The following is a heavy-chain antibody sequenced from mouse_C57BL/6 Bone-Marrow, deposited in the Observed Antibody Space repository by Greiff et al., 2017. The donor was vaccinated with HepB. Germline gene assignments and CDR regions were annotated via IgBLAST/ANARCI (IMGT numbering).Heavy chain of an antibody. J-gene: IGHJ1*03. CDR3: AKLPDYYGSSYWYFDV. D-gene: IGHD1-1*01. V-gene: IGHV5-16*01. Sequence: EVKLVESEGGLVQPGSSMKLSCTASGFTFSDYYMAWVRQVPEKGLEWVANINYDGSSTYYLDSLKSRFIISRDNAKNILYLQMSSLKSEDTATYYCAKLPDYYGSSYWYFDVWGTGTTVTVSS. CDR2: INYDGSST. CDR1: GFTFSDYY.